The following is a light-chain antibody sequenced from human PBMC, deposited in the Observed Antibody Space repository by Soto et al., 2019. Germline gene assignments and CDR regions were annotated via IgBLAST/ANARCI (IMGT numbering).Light chain of an antibody. Sequence: QSALTQPASVSGSPGQSITISCTGTSSDVGGYNYVSWYQQHPGKAPKLMLYEVSNRPSGVSNRFSGSKSGNTASLTISGLQAEDEADYYCSSYTSSRIDYVFGTGTKLTVL. CDR1: SSDVGGYNY. CDR2: EVS. V-gene: IGLV2-14*01. CDR3: SSYTSSRIDYV. J-gene: IGLJ1*01.